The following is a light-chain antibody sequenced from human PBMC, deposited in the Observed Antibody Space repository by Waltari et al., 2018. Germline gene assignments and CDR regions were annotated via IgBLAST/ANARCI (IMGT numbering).Light chain of an antibody. CDR3: ETGGHGTWV. Sequence: QLVLTQSPAASASLGASVNLTCTLSSGHRSNIIAWLPQQPGKGPRYLMKVNSDGSHRKGDEIPDRFSGSSSGAERYLTISSLQSEDEADYYCETGGHGTWVFGGGTKLTVL. CDR2: VNSDGSH. CDR1: SGHRSNI. J-gene: IGLJ3*02. V-gene: IGLV4-69*01.